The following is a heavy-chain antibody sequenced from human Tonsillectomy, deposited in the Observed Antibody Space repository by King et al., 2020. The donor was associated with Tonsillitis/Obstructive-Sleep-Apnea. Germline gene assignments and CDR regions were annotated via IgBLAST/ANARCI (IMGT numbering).Heavy chain of an antibody. D-gene: IGHD3/OR15-3a*01. Sequence: QLVQSGAEVRKPGESLKISCEGSGYSFTSYWIVWVRQMPGKCLEWKGIIYPGDSYTRYSPSFQVQVTISADKSIGTAYLQWSSLKASDTAMYYCARRGVDSKWPYYYYYMDVWGKGTTVTVSS. CDR3: ARRGVDSKWPYYYYYMDV. CDR1: GYSFTSYW. CDR2: IYPGDSYT. V-gene: IGHV5-51*01. J-gene: IGHJ6*03.